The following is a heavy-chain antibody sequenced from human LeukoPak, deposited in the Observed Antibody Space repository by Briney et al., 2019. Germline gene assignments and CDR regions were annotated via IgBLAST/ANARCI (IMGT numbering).Heavy chain of an antibody. V-gene: IGHV3-23*01. J-gene: IGHJ4*02. Sequence: GGSLRLSCAASEFTFSTYGMSWVRQAPGKGLEWVSGINYSGDSTYYADSVKGRFTISRDNSKNTLYLQMNSLRVEDTAVYYCAKPSWWSGYFYFLPFDYWGQGTLVTVSS. D-gene: IGHD3-3*01. CDR3: AKPSWWSGYFYFLPFDY. CDR2: INYSGDST. CDR1: EFTFSTYG.